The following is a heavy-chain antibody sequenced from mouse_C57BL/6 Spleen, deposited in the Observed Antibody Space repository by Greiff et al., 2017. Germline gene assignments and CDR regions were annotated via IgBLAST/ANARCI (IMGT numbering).Heavy chain of an antibody. Sequence: EVKLMESGGGLVKPGGSLKLSCAASGFTFSSYAMSWVRQTPEKRLEWVATISDGGSYTYYPGNVKGRFTISRDNAKNNLYLQMSHLKSEDTAMYYCAREEGNYGYFDVWGTGTTVTVSS. V-gene: IGHV5-4*01. CDR1: GFTFSSYA. CDR3: AREEGNYGYFDV. J-gene: IGHJ1*03. CDR2: ISDGGSYT. D-gene: IGHD2-1*01.